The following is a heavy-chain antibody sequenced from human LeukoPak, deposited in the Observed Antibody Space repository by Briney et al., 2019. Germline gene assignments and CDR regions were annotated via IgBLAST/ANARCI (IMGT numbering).Heavy chain of an antibody. CDR1: GFTFSSYG. CDR2: IWYDGSNK. V-gene: IGHV3-33*01. CDR3: AREGREWLVQEYYYYGMDV. J-gene: IGHJ6*02. Sequence: GGSLRLSCAASGFTFSSYGMHWVRQAPGKGLEWVAVIWYDGSNKYYADSVKGRFTISRDNSKNTLYLQMNSLRAEDTAVYYCAREGREWLVQEYYYYGMDVWGQGTTVTVSS. D-gene: IGHD6-19*01.